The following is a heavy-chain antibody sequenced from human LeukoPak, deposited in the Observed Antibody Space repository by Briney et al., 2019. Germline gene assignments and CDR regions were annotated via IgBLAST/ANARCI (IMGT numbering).Heavy chain of an antibody. V-gene: IGHV4-59*01. D-gene: IGHD3-10*01. J-gene: IGHJ5*02. CDR1: GGSITSYY. CDR2: IYYSGST. Sequence: SETLSLTCTVSGGSITSYYWHWIRQPPGKGLEWIGYIYYSGSTNYNPSLKSRVTISVDTSRKQFSLKLHSVTAADTGVYYCARDRGRATWFDPWGQGTVVTVSS. CDR3: ARDRGRATWFDP.